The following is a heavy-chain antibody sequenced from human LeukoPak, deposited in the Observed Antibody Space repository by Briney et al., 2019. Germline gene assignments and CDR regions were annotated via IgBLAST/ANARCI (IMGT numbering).Heavy chain of an antibody. Sequence: PSETLSLTCTVSGGSISSYYWSWIRQPPGKGLEWIGYIYYSGSTNYNPSLKSRVTISVDTSKNQFSLKLSSVTAADTAAYYCARGRIGYSYGYYFDYWGQGTLVTVSS. CDR1: GGSISSYY. CDR2: IYYSGST. J-gene: IGHJ4*02. D-gene: IGHD5-18*01. V-gene: IGHV4-59*01. CDR3: ARGRIGYSYGYYFDY.